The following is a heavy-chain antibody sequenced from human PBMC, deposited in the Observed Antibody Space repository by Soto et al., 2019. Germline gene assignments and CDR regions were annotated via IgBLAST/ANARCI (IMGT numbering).Heavy chain of an antibody. J-gene: IGHJ6*03. CDR1: GFTFDDYA. D-gene: IGHD6-6*01. Sequence: GGSLRLSCAASGFTFDDYAMHWVRQAPGKGLEWVSGISWNSGSIGYADSVKGRFTISRDNAKNSLYLQMNSLRAEDTALYYCAKDMNQLGYYYYYMDVWGKGTTVTVSS. CDR2: ISWNSGSI. CDR3: AKDMNQLGYYYYYMDV. V-gene: IGHV3-9*01.